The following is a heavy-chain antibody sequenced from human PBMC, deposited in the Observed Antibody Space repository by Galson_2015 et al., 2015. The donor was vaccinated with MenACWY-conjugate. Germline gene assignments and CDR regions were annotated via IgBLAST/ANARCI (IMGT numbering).Heavy chain of an antibody. CDR1: GYTLTAYA. CDR3: ARDTGTGIFDY. D-gene: IGHD1-1*01. Sequence: SVKVSCRASGYTLTAYAMNWVRQAPGQGLEWMGWINTNTGNPTYAQGFTGRFAFPLDTSVSTAYLQISSLKAEGTAVYYCARDTGTGIFDYWGQGTLVTVSS. J-gene: IGHJ4*02. CDR2: INTNTGNP. V-gene: IGHV7-4-1*02.